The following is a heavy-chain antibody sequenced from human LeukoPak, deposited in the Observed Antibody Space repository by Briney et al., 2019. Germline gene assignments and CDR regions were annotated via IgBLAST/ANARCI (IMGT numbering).Heavy chain of an antibody. Sequence: GGALRLSRAAPGFSFSTYNMKWVRQAPGEGLEWVSSISSSSSYIYYADSVKGRFTISRDNAKNSLYLQMNSLRAEDTAVYYCAELGITMIGGVWGKGTTVTISS. D-gene: IGHD3-10*02. CDR1: GFSFSTYN. CDR3: AELGITMIGGV. CDR2: ISSSSSYI. V-gene: IGHV3-21*01. J-gene: IGHJ6*04.